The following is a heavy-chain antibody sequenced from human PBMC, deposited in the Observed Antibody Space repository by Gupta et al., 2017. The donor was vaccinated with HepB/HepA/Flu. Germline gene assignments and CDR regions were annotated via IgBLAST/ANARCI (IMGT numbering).Heavy chain of an antibody. D-gene: IGHD2-8*01. CDR1: GYIFSNYW. J-gene: IGHJ4*02. V-gene: IGHV5-51*01. CDR2: IYPGDSDT. CDR3: ARRTNAFVFDY. Sequence: EVQVAQSGAEVKKPGESLKISCSVSGYIFSNYWIGWVRQMPGKGLEWMGIIYPGDSDTRYSPSFQGRVTISADKSIGTAYLQWTSLEASDIAMYYCARRTNAFVFDYWGQGTLVTVSS.